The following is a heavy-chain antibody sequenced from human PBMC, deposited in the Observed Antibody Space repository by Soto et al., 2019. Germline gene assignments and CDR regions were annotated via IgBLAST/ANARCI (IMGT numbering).Heavy chain of an antibody. J-gene: IGHJ5*02. V-gene: IGHV4-4*07. D-gene: IGHD3-22*01. Sequence: QVQLQESGPGLVKPSETLSLTCTVSGGSISSYYWSWIRQPAGKGLEWIGRIYTSGSTNYNPSLKRRVTMSVDTSKNQFSLKLSSVTAADTAVYYCAREGYYYDSSGYYSRFDPWGQGTLVTVSS. CDR1: GGSISSYY. CDR3: AREGYYYDSSGYYSRFDP. CDR2: IYTSGST.